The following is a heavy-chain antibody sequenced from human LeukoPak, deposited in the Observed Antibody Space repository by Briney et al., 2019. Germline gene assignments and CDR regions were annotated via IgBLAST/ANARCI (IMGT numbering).Heavy chain of an antibody. Sequence: SETLSLTCSVSSDSIYTYSWSWIRQTPGKGLEWIGHVSYNGRTDYNPSLRNRATISLGTSRTQFSLTLSSMTPADTAVYYCAREHGSCSYRYYFFVDLWGKGTTVTVSS. CDR1: SDSIYTYS. V-gene: IGHV4-59*01. CDR2: VSYNGRT. J-gene: IGHJ6*03. D-gene: IGHD4-11*01. CDR3: AREHGSCSYRYYFFVDL.